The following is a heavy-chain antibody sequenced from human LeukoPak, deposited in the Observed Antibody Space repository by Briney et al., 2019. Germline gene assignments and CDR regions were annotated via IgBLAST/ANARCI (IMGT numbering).Heavy chain of an antibody. CDR1: DGSISSGGYY. V-gene: IGHV4-31*03. CDR3: ARYPTAMVSFDY. CDR2: IYYSGNT. Sequence: PSQTLSLTCTVSDGSISSGGYYWSWIRQHPGKGLEWIGYIYYSGNTYYNPSLKSRVTISVDTSKNQFSLRLSFVTAADTAVYYCARYPTAMVSFDYWGQGTLVTVSS. D-gene: IGHD5-18*01. J-gene: IGHJ4*02.